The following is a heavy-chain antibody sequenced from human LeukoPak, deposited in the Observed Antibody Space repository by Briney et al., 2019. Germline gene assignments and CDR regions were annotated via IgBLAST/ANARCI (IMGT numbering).Heavy chain of an antibody. CDR3: ARGVSGYSSSSPFDY. Sequence: ASVKVSCKASGGTFSSYAISWVRQAPGQELEWMGGIIPIFGTANYAQKFQGRVTITTDESTSTAYMELSSLRSEDTAVYYCARGVSGYSSSSPFDYWGQGTLVTVSS. V-gene: IGHV1-69*05. J-gene: IGHJ4*02. CDR2: IIPIFGTA. CDR1: GGTFSSYA. D-gene: IGHD6-13*01.